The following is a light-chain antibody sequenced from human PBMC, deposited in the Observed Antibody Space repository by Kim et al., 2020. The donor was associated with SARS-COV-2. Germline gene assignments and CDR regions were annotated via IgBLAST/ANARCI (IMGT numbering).Light chain of an antibody. Sequence: QAGLTQPPSVSKGLRQTATLTCTGNSNNIGNQGAVWLQHHQGHPPKLLSYRNNNRPSGISERLSASRSGNTASLTITGLQPEDEADYYCSAWDSSLGAWMFGGGTKLTVL. CDR1: SNNIGNQG. V-gene: IGLV10-54*01. J-gene: IGLJ3*02. CDR2: RNN. CDR3: SAWDSSLGAWM.